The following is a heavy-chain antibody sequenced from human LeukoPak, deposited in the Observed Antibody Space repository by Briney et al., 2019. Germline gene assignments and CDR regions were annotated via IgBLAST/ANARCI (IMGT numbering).Heavy chain of an antibody. J-gene: IGHJ4*02. Sequence: GGSLRLSCTASGFTFRNYGMNWVRQAPGKGLEWVAFIRYDGSKQYQADSVKGRFTISRDNSKNTLYLQINTLTAEDTAVYYCAKGQSEYNWTPEGTTYYLDYWGQGTLVTVSS. V-gene: IGHV3-30*02. CDR1: GFTFRNYG. CDR3: AKGQSEYNWTPEGTTYYLDY. D-gene: IGHD1-20*01. CDR2: IRYDGSKQ.